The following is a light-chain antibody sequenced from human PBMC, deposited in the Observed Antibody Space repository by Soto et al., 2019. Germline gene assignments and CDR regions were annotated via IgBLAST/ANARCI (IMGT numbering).Light chain of an antibody. J-gene: IGLJ2*01. V-gene: IGLV1-51*01. CDR2: RNN. CDR1: SSNIGSNY. Sequence: QSVLTQPPSVSAAPGQKVTISCSGNSSNIGSNYVSWYQQLPGTAPKLLISRNNERPSDIPDRFSASKSGTSATLAINGLQTGDEADYYCGTWDRSLNTYVLFVGGTKLTVL. CDR3: GTWDRSLNTYVL.